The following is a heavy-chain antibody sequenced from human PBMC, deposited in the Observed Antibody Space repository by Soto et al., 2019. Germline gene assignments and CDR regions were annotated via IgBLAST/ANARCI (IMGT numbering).Heavy chain of an antibody. CDR2: VYYGGTT. V-gene: IGHV4-39*01. Sequence: PSETLSLTCIVSGVSITSRSYNWGWIRQPPGKGLEWIGNVYYGGTTNSNQYLKSRVTISIDTSKKQFSLNLTSVTAADTAVNYCARRDGSGSYYYYYGMDVWGQGTTVTVSS. CDR1: GVSITSRSYN. D-gene: IGHD3-10*01. CDR3: ARRDGSGSYYYYYGMDV. J-gene: IGHJ6*02.